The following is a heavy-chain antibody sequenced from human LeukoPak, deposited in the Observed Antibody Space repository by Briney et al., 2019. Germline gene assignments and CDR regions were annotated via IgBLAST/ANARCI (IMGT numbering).Heavy chain of an antibody. J-gene: IGHJ6*03. D-gene: IGHD2-8*01. CDR1: GYSFASSW. CDR3: ARHGHCTNGVCYSNYYYHMDV. Sequence: GQSLQISCKGSGYSFASSWIGWVRQMPGKGLEWMGIIYPDDSGTRYSPSFEGQITISVDKSISTAYLQWSSLKASDTAVYYCARHGHCTNGVCYSNYYYHMDVWGKGTTVTVSS. V-gene: IGHV5-51*01. CDR2: IYPDDSGT.